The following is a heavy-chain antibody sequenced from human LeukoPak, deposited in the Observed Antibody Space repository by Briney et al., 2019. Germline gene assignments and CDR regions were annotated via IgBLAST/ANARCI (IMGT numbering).Heavy chain of an antibody. V-gene: IGHV3-11*04. J-gene: IGHJ4*02. CDR1: GFTFSDYH. CDR2: ISSSGSTI. Sequence: PGGSLRLSCAASGFTFSDYHMSWIRQAPGKGLEWVSYISSSGSTIYYADSVKGRFTISRDNAKNSLYLQMNSLRAEDTAVYYCARDRIVGATTPFDYWGQGTLVTVSS. CDR3: ARDRIVGATTPFDY. D-gene: IGHD1-26*01.